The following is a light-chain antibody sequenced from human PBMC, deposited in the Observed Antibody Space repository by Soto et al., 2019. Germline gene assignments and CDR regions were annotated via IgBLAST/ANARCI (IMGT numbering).Light chain of an antibody. CDR2: DAS. V-gene: IGKV3-15*01. CDR1: QSVSSN. Sequence: EIVMTQSPATLFVSPGERATLSCRASQSVSSNLAWYQQKPGQVPRLLMYDASTRATGIPARFSGSGSGTEFTLTISSLQSEDFAVYYCQQYNNWPPDTFGQGTKVEIK. CDR3: QQYNNWPPDT. J-gene: IGKJ1*01.